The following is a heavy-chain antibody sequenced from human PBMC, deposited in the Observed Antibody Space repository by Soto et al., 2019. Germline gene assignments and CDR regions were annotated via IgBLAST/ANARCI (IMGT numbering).Heavy chain of an antibody. CDR1: GFTFDEFA. V-gene: IGHV3-9*01. CDR3: AKDVTAKQWLVSYYYYGMDV. Sequence: GGSLRLSCAASGFTFDEFATYWVRQAPGTGLEWVSGISWNSGSIGYADSVKGRFTISRDNSKNTLYLQMNSLRAEDTAVYYCAKDVTAKQWLVSYYYYGMDVWGQGTTVTVSS. D-gene: IGHD6-19*01. CDR2: ISWNSGSI. J-gene: IGHJ6*02.